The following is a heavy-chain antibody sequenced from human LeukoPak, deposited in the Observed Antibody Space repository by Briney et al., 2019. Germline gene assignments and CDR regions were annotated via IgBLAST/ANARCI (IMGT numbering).Heavy chain of an antibody. J-gene: IGHJ4*02. Sequence: GGSLRLSCAASGFSFNSDWMDWVRQAPGKGLGWVANIKHDESEKNYLDSVKGRFTISRDNAQNSLYLQMNGLRVEDTAVYYCTRRLDDWGQGTLVTVSS. V-gene: IGHV3-7*01. CDR2: IKHDESEK. D-gene: IGHD3-16*01. CDR3: TRRLDD. CDR1: GFSFNSDW.